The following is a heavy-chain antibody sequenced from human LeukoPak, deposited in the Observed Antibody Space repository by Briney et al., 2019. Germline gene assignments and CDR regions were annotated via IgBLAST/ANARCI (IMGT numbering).Heavy chain of an antibody. CDR1: GGSFSSYY. Sequence: SETLSLTCTVSGGSFSSYYWSWIRQPAGKGLEWIGRIYTSGSTNYNPSLKSRVTMSVDTSKNQFSLKLSSVTAADTAVYYCARDRDCSSTSCYYFSSWFDPWGQGTLVTVSS. D-gene: IGHD2-2*01. V-gene: IGHV4-4*07. CDR2: IYTSGST. J-gene: IGHJ5*02. CDR3: ARDRDCSSTSCYYFSSWFDP.